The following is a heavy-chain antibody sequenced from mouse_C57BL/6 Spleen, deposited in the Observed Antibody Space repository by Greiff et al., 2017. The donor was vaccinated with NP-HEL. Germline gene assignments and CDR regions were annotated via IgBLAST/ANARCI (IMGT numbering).Heavy chain of an antibody. CDR3: AKCDYDMNYAMDY. CDR1: GFSLTSYG. CDR2: IWRGGST. J-gene: IGHJ4*01. V-gene: IGHV2-5*01. D-gene: IGHD2-4*01. Sequence: QVQLKQSGPGLVQPSQSLSITCTVSGFSLTSYGVHWVRQSPGKGLEWLGVIWRGGSTDYNAAFMSRLSITKDNSKSQVFFKMNSRQADDTAIYYYAKCDYDMNYAMDYWGQGASVTVSS.